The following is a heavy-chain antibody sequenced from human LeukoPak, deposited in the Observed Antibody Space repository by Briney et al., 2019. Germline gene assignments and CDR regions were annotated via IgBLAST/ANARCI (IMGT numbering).Heavy chain of an antibody. V-gene: IGHV3-11*06. CDR2: ISSSSSYT. Sequence: PGGSLRLSCAASGFTFSDYYMSWIRQAPGKGLEWVSYISSSSSYTNYADSVKGRFTISRDNAKNSLYLQMNSLRAEDTAVYYCASGSVHCSGGSCYLDYWGQGTLVTVSS. J-gene: IGHJ4*02. D-gene: IGHD2-15*01. CDR3: ASGSVHCSGGSCYLDY. CDR1: GFTFSDYY.